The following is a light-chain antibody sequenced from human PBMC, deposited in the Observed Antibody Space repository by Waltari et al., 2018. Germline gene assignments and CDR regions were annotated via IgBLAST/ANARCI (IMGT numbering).Light chain of an antibody. CDR1: QSVLTRPDNQKC. Sequence: DIVMTQSPNSLTVSVGERATINCRSSQSVLTRPDNQKCLALYQQKPGQPPKLLIYGASTRESGVSDRFSGSGSGTDFTLTITSLQAEDVAVYYCQQYYSPPHSFGQGTKLEI. V-gene: IGKV4-1*01. J-gene: IGKJ2*01. CDR2: GAS. CDR3: QQYYSPPHS.